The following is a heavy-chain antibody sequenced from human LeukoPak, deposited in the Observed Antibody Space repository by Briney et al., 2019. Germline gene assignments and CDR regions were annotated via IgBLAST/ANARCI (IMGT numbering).Heavy chain of an antibody. J-gene: IGHJ4*02. D-gene: IGHD5-24*01. CDR1: GFTFRTYW. CDR3: ARGFSYNHFDY. Sequence: PGGSLRLSCAASGFTFRTYWMHWVRQAPGQGLVWVSHIKSDGSATTYADSVKGRFTISRDNAKNTLYLQMNSLRAEDTAVYYCARGFSYNHFDYWGQGTLVTVSS. CDR2: IKSDGSAT. V-gene: IGHV3-74*01.